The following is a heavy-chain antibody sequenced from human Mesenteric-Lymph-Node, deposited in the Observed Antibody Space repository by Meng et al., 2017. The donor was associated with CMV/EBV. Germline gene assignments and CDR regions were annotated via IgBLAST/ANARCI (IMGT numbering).Heavy chain of an antibody. J-gene: IGHJ2*01. CDR3: ARASREYCSSTSCHYWYFDL. Sequence: FSSYALGWVSPAPEQGLEWMGGIIPIFGTANYAQKFQGRVTITADESTSTAYMELSSLRSEDTAVYYCARASREYCSSTSCHYWYFDLWGRGTLVTVSS. CDR2: IIPIFGTA. V-gene: IGHV1-69*01. CDR1: FSSYA. D-gene: IGHD2-2*01.